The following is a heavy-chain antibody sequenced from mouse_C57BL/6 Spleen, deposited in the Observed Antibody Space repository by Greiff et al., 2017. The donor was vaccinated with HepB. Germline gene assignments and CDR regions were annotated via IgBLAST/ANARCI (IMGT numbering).Heavy chain of an antibody. CDR1: GFTFSDYG. V-gene: IGHV5-17*01. Sequence: EVHLVESGGGLVKPGGSLKLSCAASGFTFSDYGMHWVRQAPEKGLEWVAYISSGSSTIYYADTVKGRFTISRDNAKNTLFLQMTSLRSEDTAMYYCARNYGNYEGFAYWGQGTLVTVSA. D-gene: IGHD2-1*01. CDR3: ARNYGNYEGFAY. J-gene: IGHJ3*01. CDR2: ISSGSSTI.